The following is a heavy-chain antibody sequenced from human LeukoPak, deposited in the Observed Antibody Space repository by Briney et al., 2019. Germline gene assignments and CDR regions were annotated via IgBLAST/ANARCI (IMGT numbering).Heavy chain of an antibody. V-gene: IGHV4-4*07. CDR1: GGSISSYY. Sequence: SETLSLTCSVSGGSISSYYWSWIRQPAGKGLEWIGRVHRSGDTNYNPSLKSRLTMSVETSKNQISLRLRSVSAADTVVYYCARDDFEYSVHYGMDVWGPGTTCTVSS. D-gene: IGHD3-9*01. CDR2: VHRSGDT. CDR3: ARDDFEYSVHYGMDV. J-gene: IGHJ6*02.